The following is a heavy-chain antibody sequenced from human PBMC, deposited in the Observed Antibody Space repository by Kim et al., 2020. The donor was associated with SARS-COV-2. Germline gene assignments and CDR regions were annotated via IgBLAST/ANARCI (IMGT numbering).Heavy chain of an antibody. CDR3: AKDIYGYYDMDF. V-gene: IGHV3-23*01. CDR1: GFTFTSYA. Sequence: GGSLRLSCAASGFTFTSYAMNWVRQAPGKGLEWVSAISGNGDSTYYADSVKGRFTISRDNSKNTLYLQMNSLRAEDTAIYYCAKDIYGYYDMDFWGQGTTVTVSS. CDR2: ISGNGDST. D-gene: IGHD3-10*01. J-gene: IGHJ6*02.